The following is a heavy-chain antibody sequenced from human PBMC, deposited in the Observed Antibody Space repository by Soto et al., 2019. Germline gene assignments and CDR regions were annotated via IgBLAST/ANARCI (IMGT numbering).Heavy chain of an antibody. V-gene: IGHV1-3*01. D-gene: IGHD6-19*01. J-gene: IGHJ4*02. CDR1: GYTFTSYA. CDR2: INAGNRNT. Sequence: ASVKVSCKASGYTFTSYAMHWVRQAPGQRLEWMGWINAGNRNTKYSQKFQGRVTITRDTSASTAYMELSSLRSEDTAVYYCARGLAPYYFDYWGQGTLVTVSS. CDR3: ARGLAPYYFDY.